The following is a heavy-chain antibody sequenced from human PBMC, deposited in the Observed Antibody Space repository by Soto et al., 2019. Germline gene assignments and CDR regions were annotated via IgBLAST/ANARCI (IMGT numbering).Heavy chain of an antibody. Sequence: EVQLVESGGGLIQPGGSLRLSCAASGFTVSSNYMSWVRQAPGKGLEWVSVIYSGGSTYYADSVKGRFTISRDNSKNTLYLQMNSLRAEDTAVYYCARERYSSGWNEDYYYGMDVWGQGTTVTVS. CDR1: GFTVSSNY. V-gene: IGHV3-53*01. CDR2: IYSGGST. D-gene: IGHD6-19*01. CDR3: ARERYSSGWNEDYYYGMDV. J-gene: IGHJ6*02.